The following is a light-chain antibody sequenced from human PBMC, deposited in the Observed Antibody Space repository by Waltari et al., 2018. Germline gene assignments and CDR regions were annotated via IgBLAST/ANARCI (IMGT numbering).Light chain of an antibody. CDR3: QQYGSSVLYT. J-gene: IGKJ2*01. Sequence: VLTQSPGTLSLSPGERATLSCRASQSLTKRYLAWYQQKPGQPPRLLIYGASRRAAGIPDRFSGSGSGTDFTLTISRLEPEDFAVYYCQQYGSSVLYTFGQGTKLEIK. V-gene: IGKV3-20*01. CDR1: QSLTKRY. CDR2: GAS.